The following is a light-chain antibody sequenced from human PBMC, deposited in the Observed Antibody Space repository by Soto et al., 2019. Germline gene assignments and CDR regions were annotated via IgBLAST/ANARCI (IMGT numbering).Light chain of an antibody. Sequence: DIQMTHSPSSLSASVGGRGIIACLASQNIKRYLNWYQQKPGKATKFLIYAASGLQSGVKTRFSGGGSGTDFTLTIKGMQPDDFATYYCKQSDSIHVTFGQGTKVDIK. CDR1: QNIKRY. CDR2: AAS. J-gene: IGKJ2*01. V-gene: IGKV1-39*01. CDR3: KQSDSIHVT.